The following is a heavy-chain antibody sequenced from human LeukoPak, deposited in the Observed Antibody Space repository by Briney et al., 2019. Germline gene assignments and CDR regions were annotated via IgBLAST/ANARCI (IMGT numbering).Heavy chain of an antibody. CDR3: AHRFDTSGDRPYYFDY. CDR1: GFSLTSRGVL. D-gene: IGHD3-22*01. CDR2: VYWDDGE. Sequence: SGPTLAKPTQTLTLTCTFSGFSLTSRGVLVGWIRQSPGKALEFLALVYWDDGERYSPSLTSRLSITKDTSKNQVILILTDVDPVDTATYYCAHRFDTSGDRPYYFDYWGQGILVTVSS. V-gene: IGHV2-5*02. J-gene: IGHJ4*02.